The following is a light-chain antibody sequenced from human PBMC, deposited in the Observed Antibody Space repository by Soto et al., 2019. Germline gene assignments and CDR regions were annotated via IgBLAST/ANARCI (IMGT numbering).Light chain of an antibody. CDR1: QGISRW. Sequence: DIQMTQSPPSVSASVGDRVTITCRASQGISRWLGWYQQKPGEAPKLLIYAASTLESGVPSRFSGSGSGTEFTLTITSLQYEDFATYFCQQAYSFPLTFGGGTKVEIQ. CDR2: AAS. J-gene: IGKJ4*01. CDR3: QQAYSFPLT. V-gene: IGKV1D-12*01.